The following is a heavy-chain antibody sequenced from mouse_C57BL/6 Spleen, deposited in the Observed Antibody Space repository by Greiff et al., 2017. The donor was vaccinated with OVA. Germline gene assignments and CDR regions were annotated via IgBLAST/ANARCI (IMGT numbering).Heavy chain of an antibody. Sequence: EVKLMEPGGGLVKPGGSLKLSCAASGFTFTDYGMHWVRQAPEKGLEWVAYISSGSSTIYYADTVKGRSTISRDNAKNTLFLQMTSLRSEDTAMYYCARENYYGSSYGYFDVWGTGTTVTVSS. CDR1: GFTFTDYG. D-gene: IGHD1-1*01. V-gene: IGHV5-17*01. CDR2: ISSGSSTI. J-gene: IGHJ1*03. CDR3: ARENYYGSSYGYFDV.